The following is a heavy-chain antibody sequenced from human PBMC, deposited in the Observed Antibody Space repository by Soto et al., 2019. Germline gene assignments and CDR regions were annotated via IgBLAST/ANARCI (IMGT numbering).Heavy chain of an antibody. J-gene: IGHJ6*03. CDR1: CFSFGDYA. CDR3: SRIERSSLSLYFYYMAV. Sequence: PGGSLRLSCTTSCFSFGDYAIILFRQAPGKGLEWVSFIRSKSYGGTTEYAASVKGRFTISRDDSKSVAYLQMDSLKTDDTALYYCSRIERSSLSLYFYYMAVWGKGTTVTVSS. CDR2: IRSKSYGGTT. V-gene: IGHV3-49*03.